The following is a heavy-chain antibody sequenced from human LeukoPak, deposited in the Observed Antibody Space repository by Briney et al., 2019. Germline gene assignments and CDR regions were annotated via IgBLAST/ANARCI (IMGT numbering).Heavy chain of an antibody. J-gene: IGHJ3*02. CDR3: ARTSQTYYYDSSGYYRRVGAFDI. CDR2: INPNSGGT. D-gene: IGHD3-22*01. V-gene: IGHV1-2*02. Sequence: ASVKVSCKASGYTFTGYYMHWVRQAPGQGLEWMGWINPNSGGTNYAQKFQGRVTMTRDTSISTAYMELSRLRSDDTAVYYCARTSQTYYYDSSGYYRRVGAFDIWGQGTMVTVSS. CDR1: GYTFTGYY.